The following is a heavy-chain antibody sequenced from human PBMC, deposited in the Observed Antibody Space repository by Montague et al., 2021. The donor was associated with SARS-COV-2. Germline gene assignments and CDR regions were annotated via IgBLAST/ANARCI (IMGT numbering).Heavy chain of an antibody. CDR2: IYSGGST. Sequence: SLRLSCAASGFTVSSYSLRWVRQAPGKGLEWVSVIYSGGSTYYAASVTGRFTISRDNSRNTPYLQMNNLRAEDTAVYYCASDQRGYGSWSYYGPHYYYYGMDVWGQGTTVTVSS. CDR3: ASDQRGYGSWSYYGPHYYYYGMDV. J-gene: IGHJ6*02. D-gene: IGHD3-10*01. V-gene: IGHV3-66*02. CDR1: GFTVSSYS.